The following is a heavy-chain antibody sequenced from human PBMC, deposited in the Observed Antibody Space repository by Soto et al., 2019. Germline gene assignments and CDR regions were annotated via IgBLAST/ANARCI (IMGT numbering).Heavy chain of an antibody. D-gene: IGHD6-13*01. CDR2: IHSGGST. V-gene: IGHV3-66*01. J-gene: IGHJ4*02. CDR3: ARDGYSSSWSIS. CDR1: GITVSTNY. Sequence: EVQLVDSGGGLVQPGGSLRLSCAASGITVSTNYMSWVRQAPGRGLEWVSVIHSGGSTYYADSVKGRFTVSRDNSKNTLPVQMNSLRGEDTAVYFCARDGYSSSWSISWGQGTLVTVSS.